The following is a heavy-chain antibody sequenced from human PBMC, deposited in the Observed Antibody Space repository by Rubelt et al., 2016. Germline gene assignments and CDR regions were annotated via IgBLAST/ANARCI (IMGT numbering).Heavy chain of an antibody. D-gene: IGHD3-9*01. J-gene: IGHJ6*02. Sequence: VQLQESGPGLVKPSETLSLTCTVSGGSISSYYWSWIRQPQGKGLEWIGYIYYSGSTNYNHSLKSRVTISVDTSKNQFPLKLSSVTAAYTAVYYCARSKLRYFDWFPQDVWGQGTTVTVSS. V-gene: IGHV4-59*08. CDR1: GGSISSYY. CDR2: IYYSGST. CDR3: ARSKLRYFDWFPQDV.